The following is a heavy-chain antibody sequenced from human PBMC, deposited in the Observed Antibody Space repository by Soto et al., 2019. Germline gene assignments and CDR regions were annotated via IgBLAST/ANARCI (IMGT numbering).Heavy chain of an antibody. J-gene: IGHJ6*02. D-gene: IGHD3-22*01. Sequence: PGESLKISCKGSGYSFTSYWIGWVRQMPGKGLEWMGIIYPGDSDTRYSPSFQGQVTISADKSISTAYLQWSSLKASDTAMYYCARHRIVVVTGEQRAYYYYYGMDVWGQGTTVTVSS. CDR3: ARHRIVVVTGEQRAYYYYYGMDV. CDR2: IYPGDSDT. CDR1: GYSFTSYW. V-gene: IGHV5-51*01.